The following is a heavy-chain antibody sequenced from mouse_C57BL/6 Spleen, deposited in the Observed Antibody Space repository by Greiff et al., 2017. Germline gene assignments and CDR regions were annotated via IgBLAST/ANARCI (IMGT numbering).Heavy chain of an antibody. CDR3: ARRVYDGYYYYYARGY. J-gene: IGHJ4*01. Sequence: VQLQQSGPELVKPGASVKISCKASGYTFTDYYMNWVKQSHGKSLEWIGDINPNNGGTSYNQKFKGKATLTVDKYSSTAYMELRSLTSEDSAVYYCARRVYDGYYYYYARGYWGQGTSVTVSS. V-gene: IGHV1-26*01. CDR2: INPNNGGT. D-gene: IGHD2-3*01. CDR1: GYTFTDYY.